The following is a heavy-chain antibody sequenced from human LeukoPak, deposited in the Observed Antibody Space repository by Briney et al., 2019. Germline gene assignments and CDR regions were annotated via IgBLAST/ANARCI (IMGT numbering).Heavy chain of an antibody. Sequence: GGSLRLSCAASGFTFSSYSMIWVRKAQGKGLEWVSSISSSSSYIYYADPVKGRFTISRDSAKNSLYLQMNSLRAEDTAVYYCARDCGSSCDSSFGYWGQGALVTVSS. CDR2: ISSSSSYI. CDR1: GFTFSSYS. J-gene: IGHJ4*02. V-gene: IGHV3-21*01. D-gene: IGHD2-2*02. CDR3: ARDCGSSCDSSFGY.